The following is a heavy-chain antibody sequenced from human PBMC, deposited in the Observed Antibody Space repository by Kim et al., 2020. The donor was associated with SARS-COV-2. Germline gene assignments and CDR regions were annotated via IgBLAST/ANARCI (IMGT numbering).Heavy chain of an antibody. V-gene: IGHV3-30*04. CDR3: ARGLGGYKTYFDY. Sequence: GGSLRLSCAASGFTFSSYAMHWVRQAPGKGLEWVAVISYDGSNKYYADSVKGRFTISRDNSKNTLYLQMNSLRAEDTAVYYCARGLGGYKTYFDYWGQGTLVTSPQ. J-gene: IGHJ4*02. D-gene: IGHD5-12*01. CDR2: ISYDGSNK. CDR1: GFTFSSYA.